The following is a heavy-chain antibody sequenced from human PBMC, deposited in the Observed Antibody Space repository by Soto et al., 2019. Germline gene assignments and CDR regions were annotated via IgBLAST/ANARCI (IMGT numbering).Heavy chain of an antibody. J-gene: IGHJ2*01. Sequence: EVQLLESGGGLVQPGGSLRLSCAASGFTFSAYAMGWVRQAPGKGLEWVSTIHGGGGATHYADSVKGRFTISRDDSKNRPYAQMNSLRAEDTAVYYCAKFEGHPLEYWYPDFWGRGTLVTVSS. CDR1: GFTFSAYA. CDR3: AKFEGHPLEYWYPDF. V-gene: IGHV3-23*01. CDR2: IHGGGGAT. D-gene: IGHD1-1*01.